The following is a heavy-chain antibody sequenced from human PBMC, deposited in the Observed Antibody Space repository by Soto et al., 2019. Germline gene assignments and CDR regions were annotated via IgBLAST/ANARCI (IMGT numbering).Heavy chain of an antibody. CDR3: ASGYSFGSGSFSYLDF. V-gene: IGHV4-59*01. CDR2: IYDNGNT. CDR1: GASIRGYY. J-gene: IGHJ4*02. D-gene: IGHD3-10*01. Sequence: QVRLQESGPGLLKPEEPLSLTCSVSGASIRGYYWTWIRQPPGKGLEWIGFIYDNGNTNYNPSLKSRVTISVDTSKNQFSLKLTSVTAADTAVYYCASGYSFGSGSFSYLDFWGRGTLVTVSS.